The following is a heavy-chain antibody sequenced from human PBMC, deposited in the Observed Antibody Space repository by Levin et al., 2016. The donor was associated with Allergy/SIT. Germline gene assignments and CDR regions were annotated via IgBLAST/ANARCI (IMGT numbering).Heavy chain of an antibody. CDR1: GFTFSSYA. CDR3: AKPPLWQQLVESLYYFDY. J-gene: IGHJ4*02. CDR2: ISGSGGST. D-gene: IGHD6-13*01. V-gene: IGHV3-23*01. Sequence: GESLKISCAASGFTFSSYAMSWVRQAPGKGLEWVSAISGSGGSTYYADSVKGRFTISRDNSKNTLYLQMNSLRAEDTAVYYCAKPPLWQQLVESLYYFDYWGQGTLVTVSS.